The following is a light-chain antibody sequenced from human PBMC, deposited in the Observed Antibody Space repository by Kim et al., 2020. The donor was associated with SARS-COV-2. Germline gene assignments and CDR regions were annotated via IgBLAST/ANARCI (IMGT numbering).Light chain of an antibody. CDR1: SVAIGGYNY. CDR2: GVS. Sequence: SFTISCTETSVAIGGYNYFSWYQQHPGKAPKPMIYGVSNRPSGVSNRFSGSKSGNTASLTISGLQAEDEADYYCSSYTISNTLVVFGGGTQLTVL. CDR3: SSYTISNTLVV. J-gene: IGLJ3*02. V-gene: IGLV2-14*03.